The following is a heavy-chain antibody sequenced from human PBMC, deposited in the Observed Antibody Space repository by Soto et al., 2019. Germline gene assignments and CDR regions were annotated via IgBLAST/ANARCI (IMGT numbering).Heavy chain of an antibody. CDR2: IYNSGST. CDR3: ARGGLLPDY. CDR1: GGSISGYY. J-gene: IGHJ4*02. V-gene: IGHV4-59*12. D-gene: IGHD6-19*01. Sequence: SETLSLTCTVSGGSISGYYWSWLRQPPGKGLEWIGYIYNSGSTNYNPSLKSRVTMSVDTSKNQFSLKLSSVTAADTAVYYCARGGLLPDYWGQGTLVTVSS.